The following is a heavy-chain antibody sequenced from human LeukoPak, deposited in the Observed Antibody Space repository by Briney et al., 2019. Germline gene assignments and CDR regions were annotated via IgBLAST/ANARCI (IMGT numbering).Heavy chain of an antibody. J-gene: IGHJ4*02. CDR2: IYHSGST. Sequence: SETLSLTCTVSGYSISSGYYWGWIRQPPGKGLEWIGSIYHSGSTYYNPSLKSRVTISVDRSKNQFSLKLSSVTAADTAVHYCASIRGVIMGFDYWGQGTLVTVSS. D-gene: IGHD3-10*01. CDR1: GYSISSGYY. CDR3: ASIRGVIMGFDY. V-gene: IGHV4-38-2*02.